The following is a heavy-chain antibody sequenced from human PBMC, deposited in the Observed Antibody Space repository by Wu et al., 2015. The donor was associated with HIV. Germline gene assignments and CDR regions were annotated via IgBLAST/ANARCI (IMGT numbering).Heavy chain of an antibody. V-gene: IGHV1-2*02. Sequence: QVQLVQSGAEVKKPGASVKVSCKASGYTFTGYYMHWARQAPGQGLEWMGWINPNSGGTNYAQKFQGRVTMTRDTSISTAYMELSRLRSDDTAVYYCARDRGPLKWSGYSTYYYYGMDVWGQGTTVTVSS. D-gene: IGHD5-12*01. CDR2: INPNSGGT. CDR1: GYTFTGYY. J-gene: IGHJ6*02. CDR3: ARDRGPLKWSGYSTYYYYGMDV.